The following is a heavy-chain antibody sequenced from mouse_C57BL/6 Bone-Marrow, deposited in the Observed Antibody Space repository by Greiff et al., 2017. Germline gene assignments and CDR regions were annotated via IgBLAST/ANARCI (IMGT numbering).Heavy chain of an antibody. J-gene: IGHJ3*01. D-gene: IGHD1-1*01. CDR3: ARWYYGSSSLFAY. CDR2: IHPNSGST. V-gene: IGHV1-64*01. CDR1: GYTFTSYW. Sequence: QVQLQQPGAELVKPGASVKLSCKASGYTFTSYWMHWVKQRPGQGLEWIGMIHPNSGSTNYNEKFKSKATLTVDKSSSTAYMQLSSLTSEDSAVYYCARWYYGSSSLFAYWGQGTLVTVSA.